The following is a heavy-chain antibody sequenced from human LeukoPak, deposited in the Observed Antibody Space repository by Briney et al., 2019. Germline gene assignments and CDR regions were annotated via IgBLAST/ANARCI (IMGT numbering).Heavy chain of an antibody. CDR2: IYYSGST. V-gene: IGHV4-59*08. CDR1: GGSISSYY. D-gene: IGHD4-17*01. Sequence: SETLSPTCTVSGGSISSYYWSWIRQPPGKGLEWIGYIYYSGSTNYNPSLKSRVTISVDTSKNQYSLKLSSVTAADTAVYYCARLDYAYYYGMDVRGQGTTVTVSS. J-gene: IGHJ6*02. CDR3: ARLDYAYYYGMDV.